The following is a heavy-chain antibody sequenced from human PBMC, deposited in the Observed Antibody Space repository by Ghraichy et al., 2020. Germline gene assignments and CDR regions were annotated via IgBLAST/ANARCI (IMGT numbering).Heavy chain of an antibody. CDR2: IYYSGNT. D-gene: IGHD5-24*01. J-gene: IGHJ2*01. V-gene: IGHV4-39*01. CDR1: VGSISSSDYY. CDR3: ARLTQRWLQQNWYFDL. Sequence: SETLSLTCTVSVGSISSSDYYWGWFRQPPGKGLEWIGTIYYSGNTYYRPSLKSRVTTSVDTSKNQFSLKLSSVTAADTAVYYCARLTQRWLQQNWYFDLWGRGTLVTVSS.